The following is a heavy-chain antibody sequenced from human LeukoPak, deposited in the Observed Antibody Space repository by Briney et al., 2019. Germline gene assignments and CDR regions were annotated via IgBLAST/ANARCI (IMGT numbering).Heavy chain of an antibody. Sequence: GGSLRLSCAASGFTFSSYAMAWVRQAPGKGLEWVSGIGGTDGSTFYTDSVKGRFTIPRDNSKNTLYLQMNSLRVDDTAAYYCAKRDSSGDYPYYFESWGQGTLVTVSS. CDR2: IGGTDGST. V-gene: IGHV3-23*01. J-gene: IGHJ4*02. CDR1: GFTFSSYA. D-gene: IGHD3-3*01. CDR3: AKRDSSGDYPYYFES.